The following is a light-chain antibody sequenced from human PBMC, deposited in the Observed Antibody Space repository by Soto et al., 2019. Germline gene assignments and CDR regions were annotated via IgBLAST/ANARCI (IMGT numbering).Light chain of an antibody. CDR3: QQRSNWPSIT. CDR2: DAS. Sequence: IVMTQSPATLTVSPGERATLSCRASQSVSSYLAWYQQKPGQAPRLLIYDASNRATGIPARFSGSGSGTDFTLTISSLEPEDLAVYYCQQRSNWPSITFGQGTRLEIK. J-gene: IGKJ5*01. CDR1: QSVSSY. V-gene: IGKV3-11*01.